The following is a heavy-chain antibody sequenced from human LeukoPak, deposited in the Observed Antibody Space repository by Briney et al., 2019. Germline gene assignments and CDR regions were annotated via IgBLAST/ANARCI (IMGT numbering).Heavy chain of an antibody. Sequence: SETLSLTRTVSGGSISSYYWSWIRQPAGKGLEWIGRIYTSGSTNYNPSLKSRVTMSVDTSKNQFSLKLSSVTAADTAVYYCARDQVWFGESGYMDVWGKGTTVTISS. CDR3: ARDQVWFGESGYMDV. J-gene: IGHJ6*03. CDR1: GGSISSYY. V-gene: IGHV4-4*07. D-gene: IGHD3-10*01. CDR2: IYTSGST.